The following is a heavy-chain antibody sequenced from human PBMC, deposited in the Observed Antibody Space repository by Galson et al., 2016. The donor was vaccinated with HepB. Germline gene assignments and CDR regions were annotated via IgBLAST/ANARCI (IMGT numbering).Heavy chain of an antibody. CDR3: ARDPLVPKYRNGMDV. CDR2: INTNNGDI. CDR1: GYTFTRHG. J-gene: IGHJ6*02. V-gene: IGHV1-18*04. D-gene: IGHD1-14*01. Sequence: SVKVSCKASGYTFTRHGISLVRQAPGQGLEWMGWINTNNGDIDYAQKLQGRVTMTTDTSTSTGYMELWSLRSDDTAVYYCARDPLVPKYRNGMDVWGQGTTVTVSS.